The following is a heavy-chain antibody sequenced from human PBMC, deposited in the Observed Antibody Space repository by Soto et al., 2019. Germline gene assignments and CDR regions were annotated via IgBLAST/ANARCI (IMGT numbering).Heavy chain of an antibody. CDR2: IWYDGSRK. V-gene: IGHV3-33*01. J-gene: IGHJ4*02. Sequence: QVQLVESGGGVVQPGGPLRLSCAASGFTFSSYGMHWVRQAPGKGLEWVAIIWYDGSRKYCADSVKGRFTISRDNSKNTLYLQMNSLRAEDTAVYYCARGYSSSSYVFDYWGQGTLVTVPS. D-gene: IGHD6-13*01. CDR3: ARGYSSSSYVFDY. CDR1: GFTFSSYG.